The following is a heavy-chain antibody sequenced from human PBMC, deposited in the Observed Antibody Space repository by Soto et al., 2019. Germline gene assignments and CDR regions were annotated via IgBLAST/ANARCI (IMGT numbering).Heavy chain of an antibody. D-gene: IGHD2-2*01. CDR1: GYSFTTYA. J-gene: IGHJ6*02. CDR3: ARGRLCSRTSCYVDIMDI. CDR2: INAGTGIA. V-gene: IGHV1-3*01. Sequence: ASVKVSCKASGYSFTTYAMHWVRQAPGQRLEWMGWINAGTGIAKYSQKFQDRVSISRDTSANTAYMELSSLRSDDTAVYYCARGRLCSRTSCYVDIMDIWGQGTTVTVSS.